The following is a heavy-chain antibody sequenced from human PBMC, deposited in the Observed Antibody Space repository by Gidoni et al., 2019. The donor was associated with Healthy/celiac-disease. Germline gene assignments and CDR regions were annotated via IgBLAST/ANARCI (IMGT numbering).Heavy chain of an antibody. CDR2: IYTSGST. Sequence: QVQLQESGPGLVKPSQTLSLTCTVSGGSISSGSYYWSWIRQPAGKGLEWIGRIYTSGSTNYNPSLKSRVTISVDTSKNQFSLKLSSVTAADTAVYYCARAGQWSPNWFDPWGQGTLVTVSS. CDR1: GGSISSGSYY. CDR3: ARAGQWSPNWFDP. V-gene: IGHV4-61*02. J-gene: IGHJ5*02. D-gene: IGHD6-19*01.